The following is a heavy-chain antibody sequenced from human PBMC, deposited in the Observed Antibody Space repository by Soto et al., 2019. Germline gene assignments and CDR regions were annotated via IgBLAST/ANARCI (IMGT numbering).Heavy chain of an antibody. CDR3: SRGVGSNSYYLDV. J-gene: IGHJ6*03. CDR2: IWYDGSNK. Sequence: GGSLRLSCAASGFTFSSYGMHWVRQAPGKGLEWVAIIWYDGSNKYYADSVKGRFAISRENSKNTLYLQMNSLRAEDTAVYYCSRGVGSNSYYLDVWGKGTTVSVSS. D-gene: IGHD3-10*01. V-gene: IGHV3-33*01. CDR1: GFTFSSYG.